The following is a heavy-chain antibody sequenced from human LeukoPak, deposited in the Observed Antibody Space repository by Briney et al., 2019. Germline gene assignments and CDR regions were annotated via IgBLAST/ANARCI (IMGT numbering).Heavy chain of an antibody. Sequence: GGSLRLSCAASGFTFSSYGMHWVRQAPGKGLEWVAVISYDGSNKYYADSVKGRFTISRDNAKNSLYLQMNSLRAEDTALYYCAKGLGTGYSGVKDWGQGTLVTVSS. J-gene: IGHJ4*02. CDR1: GFTFSSYG. D-gene: IGHD3/OR15-3a*01. V-gene: IGHV3-30*18. CDR2: ISYDGSNK. CDR3: AKGLGTGYSGVKD.